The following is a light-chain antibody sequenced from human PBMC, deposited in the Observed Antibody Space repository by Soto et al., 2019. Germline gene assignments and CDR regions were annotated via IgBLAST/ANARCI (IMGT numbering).Light chain of an antibody. J-gene: IGKJ4*01. Sequence: EIVLTQSPATLSLSPRDRATLSCRASQSVGSYLGWYQQRPGQAPRLLIYDASNRATGIPARFSGSGSGTGFTLTISSLEPEDFAVYYCQQRSDWPSTFRGGTKVEIK. CDR3: QQRSDWPST. V-gene: IGKV3-11*01. CDR1: QSVGSY. CDR2: DAS.